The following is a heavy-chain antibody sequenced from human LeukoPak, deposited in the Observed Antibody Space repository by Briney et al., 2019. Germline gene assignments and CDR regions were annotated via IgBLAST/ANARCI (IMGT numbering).Heavy chain of an antibody. CDR3: ARGDASMATGFNY. Sequence: GESLKISCQTSGFTFTNYWIGWVRRMPGKGLEWMGIIYPGDSDTKYSPSFRGQVTMSADKSTSTAYLQWGSLKASDTAMYFCARGDASMATGFNYWGQGTLVTVSS. CDR1: GFTFTNYW. D-gene: IGHD6-6*01. CDR2: IYPGDSDT. J-gene: IGHJ4*01. V-gene: IGHV5-51*01.